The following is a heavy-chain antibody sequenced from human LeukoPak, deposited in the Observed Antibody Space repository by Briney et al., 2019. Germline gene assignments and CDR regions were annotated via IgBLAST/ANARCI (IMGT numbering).Heavy chain of an antibody. V-gene: IGHV4-34*01. Sequence: PSETLSLTCAVYGGSFSGYYWSWIRQPPGKGLEWIGEINHSGSTNYNPSLKSRVTISVDTSKNQFSLKLSSVTAADTAVYYCARRGRARQSNWFDPWGQGTLVTVSS. CDR2: INHSGST. CDR1: GGSFSGYY. CDR3: ARRGRARQSNWFDP. J-gene: IGHJ5*02.